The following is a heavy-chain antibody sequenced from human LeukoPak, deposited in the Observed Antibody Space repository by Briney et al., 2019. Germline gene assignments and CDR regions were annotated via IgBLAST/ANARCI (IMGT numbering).Heavy chain of an antibody. CDR2: IYSGGTT. Sequence: GGSLRLSCAGSGFTFSNNDMSWVRQAPGKGLEWVSIIYSGGTTYYADSVKGRFTISRDNSKNTLYLQMNSLRAEDTAVYYCARMDGNTRVDYWGQGTLVTVSS. D-gene: IGHD4-23*01. V-gene: IGHV3-53*01. CDR1: GFTFSNND. J-gene: IGHJ4*02. CDR3: ARMDGNTRVDY.